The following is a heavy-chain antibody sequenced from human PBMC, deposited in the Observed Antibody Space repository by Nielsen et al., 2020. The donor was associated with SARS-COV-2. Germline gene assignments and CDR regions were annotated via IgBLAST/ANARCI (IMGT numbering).Heavy chain of an antibody. D-gene: IGHD4-17*01. CDR3: ARITAGCDYGDYEDY. CDR1: GFSLSTSGMC. CDR2: IDWDDDK. V-gene: IGHV2-70*11. Sequence: SGPTLVKPTQTLTLTCTFSGFSLSTSGMCVSWIRQPPGKALEWLARIDWDDDKYYSTSLKTRLTISKDTSKNQVVLTMTNMDPVDTATYYCARITAGCDYGDYEDYWGQGTLVTVSS. J-gene: IGHJ4*02.